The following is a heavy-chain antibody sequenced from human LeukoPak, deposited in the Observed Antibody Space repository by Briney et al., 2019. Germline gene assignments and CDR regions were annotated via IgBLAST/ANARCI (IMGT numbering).Heavy chain of an antibody. Sequence: SQTLSLTCTVSGGSISSSSYYWGWIRQPPGKGLEWLGSIYYSGSTYYNPSLKSRVTISVDTSKNQFSLKLSSVTAADTAVYYCARLDPRTAFYYMDVWGKGTTVTVSS. CDR1: GGSISSSSYY. CDR3: ARLDPRTAFYYMDV. CDR2: IYYSGST. J-gene: IGHJ6*03. V-gene: IGHV4-39*01.